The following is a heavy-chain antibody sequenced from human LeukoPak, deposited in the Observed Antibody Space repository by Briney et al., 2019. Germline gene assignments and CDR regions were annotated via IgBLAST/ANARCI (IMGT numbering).Heavy chain of an antibody. CDR1: GFTFSSYG. D-gene: IGHD6-13*01. Sequence: PGGSLRLSCAASGFTFSSYGMHWVRQAPGKGLEWVAVIWYDGSNKYYADSVKGRFTISRDNSKNTLYLQMNSLRAEDTAVYYCARRSWSSIIDYWGQGTLVTVSS. CDR2: IWYDGSNK. V-gene: IGHV3-33*08. J-gene: IGHJ4*02. CDR3: ARRSWSSIIDY.